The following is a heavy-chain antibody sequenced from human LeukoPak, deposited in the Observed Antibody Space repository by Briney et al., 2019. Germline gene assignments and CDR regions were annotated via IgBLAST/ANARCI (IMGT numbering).Heavy chain of an antibody. V-gene: IGHV3-64D*09. CDR1: GFTFSSYA. J-gene: IGHJ1*01. D-gene: IGHD6-13*01. Sequence: GGSLRLSCSASGFTFSSYAMYWVRQAPGKGLDYVSTIGSTGGSTDYADSVKGRFTISRDNSKNTLYLQMSSLRVEDTAVHYCANTAATVWGQGTLVTVSS. CDR2: IGSTGGST. CDR3: ANTAATV.